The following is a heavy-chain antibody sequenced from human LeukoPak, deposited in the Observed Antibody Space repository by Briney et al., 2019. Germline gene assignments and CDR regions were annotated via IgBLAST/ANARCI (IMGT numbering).Heavy chain of an antibody. D-gene: IGHD3-10*01. J-gene: IGHJ4*02. Sequence: ASVKVSCKASGYTFTSYYMHWVRQAPGQGLEWMGIINPSGGSTSYAQKFQGRVTMTGDTSTSTVYMELSSLRSEDTAVYYCARAGSSMVRGVIPDYWGQGTLVTVSS. CDR1: GYTFTSYY. V-gene: IGHV1-46*01. CDR3: ARAGSSMVRGVIPDY. CDR2: INPSGGST.